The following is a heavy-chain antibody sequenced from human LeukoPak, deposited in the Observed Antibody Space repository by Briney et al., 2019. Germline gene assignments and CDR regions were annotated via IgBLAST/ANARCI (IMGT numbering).Heavy chain of an antibody. CDR1: GYTFTSYD. CDR3: ARAVTAPYYYYMDV. D-gene: IGHD5-18*01. J-gene: IGHJ6*03. V-gene: IGHV1-18*01. CDR2: ISAYNGNT. Sequence: ASVKVSCKASGYTFTSYDINWVRQAPGQGLEWMGWISAYNGNTNYAQKLQGRVTMTTDTSTSTAYMELRSLRSDDTAVYYCARAVTAPYYYYMDVWGKGTTVTVSS.